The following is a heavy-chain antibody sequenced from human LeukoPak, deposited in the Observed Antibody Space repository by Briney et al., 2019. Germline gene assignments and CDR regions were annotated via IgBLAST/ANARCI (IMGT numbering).Heavy chain of an antibody. D-gene: IGHD3-9*01. CDR3: ARFEPGPRYFDL. CDR2: IIPIFGTA. CDR1: GGTFSSYA. Sequence: SVKVSCKASGGTFSSYAISWVRQAPGQGLEWMGGIIPIFGTANYAQKFQGRVTITADESTSTAYMELSSLRSEDTAVYYCARFEPGPRYFDLWGRGTLVTVSS. V-gene: IGHV1-69*13. J-gene: IGHJ2*01.